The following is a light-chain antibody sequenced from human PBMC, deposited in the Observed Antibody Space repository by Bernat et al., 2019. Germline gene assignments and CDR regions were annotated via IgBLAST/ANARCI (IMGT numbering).Light chain of an antibody. V-gene: IGLV2-14*03. Sequence: QSALTQPASVSGSPGQSITISCIGTSSDIGSYNYVSWYQQHPGKAPKLMIYDVSNRPSGISNRFFGSKSGYTASLTISGLQAEDEADYYCTSYTTSSTFVFGTGTKVTVL. CDR1: SSDIGSYNY. CDR3: TSYTTSSTFV. CDR2: DVS. J-gene: IGLJ1*01.